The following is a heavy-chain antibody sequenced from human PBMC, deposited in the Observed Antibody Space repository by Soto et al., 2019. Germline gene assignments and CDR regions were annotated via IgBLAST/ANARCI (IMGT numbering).Heavy chain of an antibody. J-gene: IGHJ4*02. CDR1: GFTFSSDW. CDR2: INTDGSGT. V-gene: IGHV3-74*01. CDR3: AKDQVRVVVAAAFDY. Sequence: PGGSLRLSCAASGFTFSSDWMHWVRQAPGKGLVWVSRINTDGSGTSYADSVKGRFTISRDNSKNTLYLQMNSLRAEDTAVYYCAKDQVRVVVAAAFDYWGQGTLVTVSS. D-gene: IGHD2-15*01.